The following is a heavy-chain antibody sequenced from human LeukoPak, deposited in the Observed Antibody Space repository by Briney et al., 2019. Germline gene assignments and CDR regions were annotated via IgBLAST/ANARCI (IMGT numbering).Heavy chain of an antibody. J-gene: IGHJ5*02. CDR2: ISAYNGNT. Sequence: GASVKVSCKASGYTFTSYGISWVRQAPGQGLEWMGWISAYNGNTNYAQKLQGRVTMTTDTSTSTAYMELRSLRSDDTAVYYCAREGDDSGSSNWFDPWGQGTLVTVSS. D-gene: IGHD1-26*01. V-gene: IGHV1-18*01. CDR3: AREGDDSGSSNWFDP. CDR1: GYTFTSYG.